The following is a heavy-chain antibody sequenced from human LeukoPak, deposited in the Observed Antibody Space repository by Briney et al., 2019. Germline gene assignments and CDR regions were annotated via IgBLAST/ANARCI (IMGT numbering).Heavy chain of an antibody. CDR2: IKTDGSIT. J-gene: IGHJ6*03. CDR3: ARVMSVKRYYDILTEAYYYMDV. Sequence: PGGSLRLSCAASGFSFSVFWMHWVRQAPGKGPVWVSRIKTDGSITNYADSVKGRFTISRDNAKNTLYLQMNSLRAEDTAVYYCARVMSVKRYYDILTEAYYYMDVWGKGTTVTISS. D-gene: IGHD3-9*01. V-gene: IGHV3-74*01. CDR1: GFSFSVFW.